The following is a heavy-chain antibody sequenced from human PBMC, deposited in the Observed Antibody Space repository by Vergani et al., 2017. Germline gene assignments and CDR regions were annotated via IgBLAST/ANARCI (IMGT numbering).Heavy chain of an antibody. CDR2: ISSSSSTI. Sequence: EVQLVESGGGLVQPGGSLRLSCAASGFTFSSYSMNWVRQAPGKGLEWVSYISSSSSTIYYADSVKGRFTISRDNAKNSLYLQMNRLRAEDTAVYYCARLPRYCSSTSCRSWGQGTLVTVSS. CDR1: GFTFSSYS. V-gene: IGHV3-48*04. CDR3: ARLPRYCSSTSCRS. J-gene: IGHJ5*02. D-gene: IGHD2-2*01.